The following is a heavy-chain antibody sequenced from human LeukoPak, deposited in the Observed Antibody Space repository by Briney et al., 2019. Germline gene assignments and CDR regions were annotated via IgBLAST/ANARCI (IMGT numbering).Heavy chain of an antibody. CDR3: ARARDSSGYYYFDY. Sequence: GGSLRLSCAASGFTFSSYWMSWVRQAPGKGLEWVANIKQDGSEKYYVDSVKGRFTISRDNSKNTLYLQMNSLRAEDTAVYYCARARDSSGYYYFDYWGQGTLVTVSS. V-gene: IGHV3-7*01. CDR1: GFTFSSYW. D-gene: IGHD3-22*01. CDR2: IKQDGSEK. J-gene: IGHJ4*02.